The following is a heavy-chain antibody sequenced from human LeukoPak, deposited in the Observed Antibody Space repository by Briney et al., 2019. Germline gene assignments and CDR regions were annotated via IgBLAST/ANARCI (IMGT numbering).Heavy chain of an antibody. V-gene: IGHV2-70*11. CDR2: IDWGDDK. D-gene: IGHD6-19*01. CDR3: ARIRVAVAGTGPLRDGMDV. CDR1: GFSLSTSGMC. Sequence: SGPALVKPTQTLTLTCTFSGFSLSTSGMCVSWIRQPPGKALEWLARIDWGDDKYYSTSLKTRLTISKDTSKNQVVLTMTNMDPVDTATYYCARIRVAVAGTGPLRDGMDVWGQGTTVTVSS. J-gene: IGHJ6*02.